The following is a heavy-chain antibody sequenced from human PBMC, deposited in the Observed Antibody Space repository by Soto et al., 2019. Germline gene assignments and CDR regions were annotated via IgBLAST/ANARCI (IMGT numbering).Heavy chain of an antibody. V-gene: IGHV4-59*01. J-gene: IGHJ5*02. D-gene: IGHD2-21*01. CDR3: ARLFQNYFDP. Sequence: QVQLQESGPGLVKPSETLSLTCTVSGVSSTDNYWSWIRQPPGKGLEWIGYIFYGGRTNYNPSFKSRVTMSLDTSKTQFPLNLTSVTAADTAVYYCARLFQNYFDPWGQGKLVTVSS. CDR1: GVSSTDNY. CDR2: IFYGGRT.